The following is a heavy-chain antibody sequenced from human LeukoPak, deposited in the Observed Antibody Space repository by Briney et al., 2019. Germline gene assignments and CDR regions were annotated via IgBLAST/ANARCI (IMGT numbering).Heavy chain of an antibody. V-gene: IGHV3-23*01. D-gene: IGHD6-6*01. CDR1: GFRFSSYA. CDR3: AGEYSSSWYYFDY. CDR2: ISGSGGST. Sequence: GGSLRLACAASGFRFSSYAMSWVRQAPGKGLEWVSAISGSGGSTYYADSVKGRFTISRDNSKNTLYLQMNSLRAEDTAVYYCAGEYSSSWYYFDYWGQGTLVTVSS. J-gene: IGHJ4*02.